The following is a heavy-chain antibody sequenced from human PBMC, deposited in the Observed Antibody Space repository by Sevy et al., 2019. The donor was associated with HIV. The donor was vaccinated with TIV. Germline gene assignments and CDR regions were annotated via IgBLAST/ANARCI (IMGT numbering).Heavy chain of an antibody. Sequence: GGSLRLPCGASGFTLSSYNMNWVRQARGKGLEWVSSITSTSDHILYADSLKGRCTISRDNAKTLLYLQMNSLRAEDTAVYYCARGPPPFYGMDVWGQGTTVTVSS. CDR3: ARGPPPFYGMDV. CDR1: GFTLSSYN. V-gene: IGHV3-21*06. CDR2: ITSTSDHI. J-gene: IGHJ6*02.